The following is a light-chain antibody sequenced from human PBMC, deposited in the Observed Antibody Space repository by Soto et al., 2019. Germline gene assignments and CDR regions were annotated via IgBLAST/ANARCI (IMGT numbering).Light chain of an antibody. CDR2: DVS. V-gene: IGLV2-14*01. CDR1: SSDVGAYRY. J-gene: IGLJ1*01. CDR3: SSYKSSTTYV. Sequence: QSALAQPASVSGSPGQSITISCTGTSSDVGAYRYVSWYQQHPGKAPKLIIYDVSDRPSGISNRFSGSKSDNTASLTISGLQAEDEAEYYCSSYKSSTTYVFGTGTKVTVL.